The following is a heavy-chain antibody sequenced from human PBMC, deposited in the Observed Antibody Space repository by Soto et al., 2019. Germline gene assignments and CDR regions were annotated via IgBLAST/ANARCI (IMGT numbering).Heavy chain of an antibody. D-gene: IGHD6-19*01. V-gene: IGHV6-1*01. CDR3: ARGSYYSGWV. CDR1: GDSVSSTSTA. J-gene: IGHJ4*02. Sequence: PSQTLSLTFAISGDSVSSTSTAWSCISQSPSRGLEWLGRTYYRSKWYSDYAVSVKSRITINPDTSKNQFSLQLNSVTPEDTAVYYCARGSYYSGWVWGQGPLVTVSS. CDR2: TYYRSKWYS.